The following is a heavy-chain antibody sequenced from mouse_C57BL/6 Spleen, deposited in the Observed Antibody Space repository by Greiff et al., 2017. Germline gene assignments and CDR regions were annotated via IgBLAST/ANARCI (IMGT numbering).Heavy chain of an antibody. CDR1: GYAFSSSW. J-gene: IGHJ4*01. V-gene: IGHV1-82*01. Sequence: VQLQQSGPELVKPGASVKISCKASGYAFSSSWMNWVKQRPGKGLEWIGRIYPGDGATNYNGKFKGKATLTADKSSSTAYMQLSSLTSEDSAVCFCARTGVSGCAMGYWGHGASVTVSS. CDR3: ARTGVSGCAMGY. CDR2: IYPGDGAT.